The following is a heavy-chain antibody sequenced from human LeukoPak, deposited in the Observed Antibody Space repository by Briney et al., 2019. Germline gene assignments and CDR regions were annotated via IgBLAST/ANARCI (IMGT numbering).Heavy chain of an antibody. CDR1: GFTFSDSF. J-gene: IGHJ4*02. Sequence: PGGSLRLSCAASGFTFSDSFMSWLRQAPGKGLEWVGRSRNKADGYTAEYAASVKGRFTISRDESKNSLYLQISSLETEDAAVYYCATSSWYRLDYWGQGSLVTVSS. CDR3: ATSSWYRLDY. CDR2: SRNKADGYTA. D-gene: IGHD6-13*01. V-gene: IGHV3-72*01.